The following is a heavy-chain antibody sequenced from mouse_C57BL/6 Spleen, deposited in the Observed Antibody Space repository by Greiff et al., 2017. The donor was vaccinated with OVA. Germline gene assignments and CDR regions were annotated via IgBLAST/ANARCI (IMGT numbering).Heavy chain of an antibody. CDR2: ISYDGSN. Sequence: EVKLQESGPGLVKPSQSLSLTCSVTGYSITSGYYWNWIRQFPGNKLEWMGYISYDGSNNYNPSLKNRISITRDTSKNQFFLKLNSVTTEDTATYYCASLYYDYPWFAYWGQGTLVTVSA. CDR1: GYSITSGYY. V-gene: IGHV3-6*01. CDR3: ASLYYDYPWFAY. D-gene: IGHD2-4*01. J-gene: IGHJ3*01.